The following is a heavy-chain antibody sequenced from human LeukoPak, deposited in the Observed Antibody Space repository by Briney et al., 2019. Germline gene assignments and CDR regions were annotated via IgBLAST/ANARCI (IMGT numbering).Heavy chain of an antibody. D-gene: IGHD2-15*01. J-gene: IGHJ4*02. Sequence: GGSLRLPCAASGFTFSSYAMSWVCQAPGKGLEWVSAISGSGGSTYYADSVKGRFTISRDNSKNTLYLQMNSLRAEDTAVYYCAKVSAVGYCSGGSCYFPFDYWGQGTLVTVSS. CDR2: ISGSGGST. V-gene: IGHV3-23*01. CDR3: AKVSAVGYCSGGSCYFPFDY. CDR1: GFTFSSYA.